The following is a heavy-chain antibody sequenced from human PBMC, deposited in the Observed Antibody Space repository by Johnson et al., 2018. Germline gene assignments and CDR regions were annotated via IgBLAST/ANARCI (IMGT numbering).Heavy chain of an antibody. V-gene: IGHV3-30*03. J-gene: IGHJ4*02. Sequence: QVQLVESGGGVVQXGNSLRLSCAASGFTFRNYGLDWVRQAPGQGLEWVTGLSYDGRHQYYIDSVRGRFTISRENSKNTLYLQMNNLRPEDTALYYCARDFRGVMLTASRLDYWGQGTLVTVSS. CDR2: LSYDGRHQ. CDR1: GFTFRNYG. CDR3: ARDFRGVMLTASRLDY. D-gene: IGHD2-21*02.